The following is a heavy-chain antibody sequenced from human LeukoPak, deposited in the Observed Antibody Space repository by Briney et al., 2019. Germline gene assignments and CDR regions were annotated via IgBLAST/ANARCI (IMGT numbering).Heavy chain of an antibody. D-gene: IGHD3-22*01. V-gene: IGHV3-30*04. CDR2: IFYDGSIQ. J-gene: IGHJ4*02. CDR1: GFTFSNFA. CDR3: ARAPSYYYDSSGYFDY. Sequence: PGGSLRLSCAASGFTFSNFAMHWVRQTPGKGLEWVAVIFYDGSIQYYADSVKGRFTISRDNAKNSLYLQMNSLRAEDTAVYYCARAPSYYYDSSGYFDYWGQGTLVTVSS.